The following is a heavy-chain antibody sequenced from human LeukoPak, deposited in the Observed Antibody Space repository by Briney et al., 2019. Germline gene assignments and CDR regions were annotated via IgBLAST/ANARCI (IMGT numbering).Heavy chain of an antibody. J-gene: IGHJ3*02. CDR2: INQSGST. Sequence: SETLSLTCAVYGGSFSGYYWSWIRQPPGKGLEWIGEINQSGSTNYNPSLKSRVTISVDTSKNQFSLKLSSVTAADTAVYYCARVGSGWPNDAFDIWGQGTMVTVSS. CDR1: GGSFSGYY. V-gene: IGHV4-34*01. D-gene: IGHD6-19*01. CDR3: ARVGSGWPNDAFDI.